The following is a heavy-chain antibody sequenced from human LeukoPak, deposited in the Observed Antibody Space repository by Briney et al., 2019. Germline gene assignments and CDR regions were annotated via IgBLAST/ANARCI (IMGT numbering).Heavy chain of an antibody. D-gene: IGHD3-3*01. V-gene: IGHV1-69*13. CDR1: GGTFSSYA. Sequence: SVKVSCKASGGTFSSYAISWVRQAPGQGLGWMGGIIPIFGTANYAQKFQGRVTITADESTSTAYMELSSLRSEDTAVYYCVGGLDFWSGYYDYWGQGTLVTVSS. J-gene: IGHJ4*02. CDR2: IIPIFGTA. CDR3: VGGLDFWSGYYDY.